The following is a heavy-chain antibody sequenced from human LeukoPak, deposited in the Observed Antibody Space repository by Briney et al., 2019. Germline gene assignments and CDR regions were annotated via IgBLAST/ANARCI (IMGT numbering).Heavy chain of an antibody. V-gene: IGHV3-48*04. J-gene: IGHJ5*02. CDR3: ARDSGDTAMVKNWFDP. CDR1: GFTFSSYS. D-gene: IGHD5-18*01. CDR2: ISSSSSTI. Sequence: GGALRLSCAASGFTFSSYSMNWVRQAPGEGLEWVSYISSSSSTIYYADSVKGRFTISRDNAKNSLYLQMNSLRAEDTAVYYCARDSGDTAMVKNWFDPWGQGTLVTVSS.